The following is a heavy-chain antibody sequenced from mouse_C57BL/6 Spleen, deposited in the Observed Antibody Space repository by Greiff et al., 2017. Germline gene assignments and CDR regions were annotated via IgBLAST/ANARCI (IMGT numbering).Heavy chain of an antibody. J-gene: IGHJ1*03. V-gene: IGHV3-6*01. D-gene: IGHD1-2*01. CDR2: ISYDGSN. CDR3: ARWTTAWYFDV. Sequence: EVKLMESGPGLVKPSQSLSLTCSVTGYSITSGYYWNWIRQFPGNKLEWMGYISYDGSNNYNPSLKNRISITRDTSKNQFFLKLNSVSTEDTATYYCARWTTAWYFDVWGTGTTVTVSS. CDR1: GYSITSGYY.